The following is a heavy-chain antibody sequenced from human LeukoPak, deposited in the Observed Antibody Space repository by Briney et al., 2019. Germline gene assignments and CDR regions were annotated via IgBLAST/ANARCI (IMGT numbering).Heavy chain of an antibody. V-gene: IGHV1-2*02. D-gene: IGHD3-10*01. CDR3: ARVSVQYYYGSGSYYNVYFDY. CDR1: GYTFTGYY. Sequence: ASVKVSCKASGYTFTGYYMHWVRQAPGQGLEWMGWINPNSGGTNYTQKFQGRVTMTRDTSISTAYMELSRLRSDDTVVYYCARVSVQYYYGSGSYYNVYFDYWGQGTLVTVSS. CDR2: INPNSGGT. J-gene: IGHJ4*02.